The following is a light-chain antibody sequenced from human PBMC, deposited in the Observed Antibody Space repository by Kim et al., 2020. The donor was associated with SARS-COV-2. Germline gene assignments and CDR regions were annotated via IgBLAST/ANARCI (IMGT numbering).Light chain of an antibody. Sequence: ESVGDRVTISCRASQGISNYLAWYQQKPGKVPKLLIYAASTLQSGVPSRFSGSGSGTDFTLTISSLQPEDVATYYCQKYNSAPRTFGQGTKVDIK. J-gene: IGKJ1*01. CDR2: AAS. CDR3: QKYNSAPRT. CDR1: QGISNY. V-gene: IGKV1-27*01.